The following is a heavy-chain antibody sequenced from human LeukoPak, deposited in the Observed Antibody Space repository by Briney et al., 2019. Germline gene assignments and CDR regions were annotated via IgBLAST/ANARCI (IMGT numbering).Heavy chain of an antibody. CDR3: ARDSRTTTAFDI. V-gene: IGHV4-59*01. D-gene: IGHD1-1*01. Sequence: SETLSLTCTVSGGSISSYYWSWIRQPPGKGLEWIGYVYYSGSTNYNPSLKSRVTISVDTSKNQFSLKLSSVTAADTAVYHCARDSRTTTAFDIWGQGTMVTVSS. J-gene: IGHJ3*02. CDR2: VYYSGST. CDR1: GGSISSYY.